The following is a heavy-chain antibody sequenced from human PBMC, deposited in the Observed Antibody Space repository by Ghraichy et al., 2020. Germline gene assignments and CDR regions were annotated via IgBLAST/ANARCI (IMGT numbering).Heavy chain of an antibody. V-gene: IGHV4-39*01. D-gene: IGHD3-10*01. CDR3: HVLLWFGESYYYGMDV. J-gene: IGHJ6*02. CDR2: IYYSGST. CDR1: GGSISSSSYY. Sequence: SETLSLTCTVSGGSISSSSYYWGWIRQPPGKGLEWIGSIYYSGSTYYNPSLKSRVTISVDTSKNQFSLKLSSVTAADTAVYYCHVLLWFGESYYYGMDVWGQGTTVTVSS.